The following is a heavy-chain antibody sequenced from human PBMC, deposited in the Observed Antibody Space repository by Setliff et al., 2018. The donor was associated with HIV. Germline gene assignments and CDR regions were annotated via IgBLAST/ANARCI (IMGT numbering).Heavy chain of an antibody. CDR3: ARGGQATDSFDI. CDR2: ISGSAGTT. D-gene: IGHD5-12*01. J-gene: IGHJ3*02. CDR1: GFTFSNYA. Sequence: GGSLRLSCAASGFTFSNYAMSWVRQAPGKGLEWVSGISGSAGTTYYADSVKGRFTISRDNGKDSLYLQMNSLRANDTALYYCARGGQATDSFDIWGQGTMVTVSS. V-gene: IGHV3-23*01.